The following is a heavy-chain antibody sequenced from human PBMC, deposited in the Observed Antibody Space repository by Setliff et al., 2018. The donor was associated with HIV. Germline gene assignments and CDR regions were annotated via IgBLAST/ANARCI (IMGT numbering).Heavy chain of an antibody. D-gene: IGHD2-2*01. CDR3: ARWCAAAGCYPAIYHFDS. CDR1: GYTFSEYA. CDR2: IDTDNGYR. J-gene: IGHJ4*02. Sequence: GASVKVSCKASGYTFSEYAIHWVRQAPGQRLEWMGRIDTDNGYRRYSQKLQGRVTITKDTSANTAYMELRGLSSEDTAGYYCARWCAAAGCYPAIYHFDSWGQGTLVTVSS. V-gene: IGHV1-3*04.